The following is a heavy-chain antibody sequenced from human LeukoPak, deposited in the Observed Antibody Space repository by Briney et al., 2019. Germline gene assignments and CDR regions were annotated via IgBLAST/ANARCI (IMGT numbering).Heavy chain of an antibody. J-gene: IGHJ4*02. D-gene: IGHD4-23*01. CDR1: GFTFSTFA. CDR3: ARRAGGYSHPHDY. CDR2: IFPSGGEI. Sequence: GGSLRLSCAASGFTFSTFAMIWVRQPPGKGLEWVSSIFPSGGEIHYADSVRGRFTISRDNSKSTLSLQMNSLRAEDTAVYYCARRAGGYSHPHDYWGQGTLVTVSS. V-gene: IGHV3-23*01.